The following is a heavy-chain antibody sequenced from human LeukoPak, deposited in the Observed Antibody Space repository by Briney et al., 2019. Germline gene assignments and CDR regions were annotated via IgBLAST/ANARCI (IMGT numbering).Heavy chain of an antibody. CDR2: INPNRGGT. Sequence: ASVKVSCKASGYTYTRYYIHWVRQAPAQGLEWMGWINPNRGGTIYAQKFQGRVTMTRDTSISTAYMELRMLRSDDAAVYYCARDTRYYYDSSAYYRSDAFDIWGQGTMVTVSS. V-gene: IGHV1-2*02. CDR3: ARDTRYYYDSSAYYRSDAFDI. CDR1: GYTYTRYY. D-gene: IGHD3-22*01. J-gene: IGHJ3*02.